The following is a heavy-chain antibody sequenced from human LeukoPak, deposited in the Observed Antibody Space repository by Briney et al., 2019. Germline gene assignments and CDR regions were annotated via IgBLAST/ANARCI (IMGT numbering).Heavy chain of an antibody. J-gene: IGHJ3*02. CDR2: IYYSGST. CDR1: GFTFSDYY. V-gene: IGHV4-38-2*01. CDR3: ARHKYSSGWPPEGAFDI. D-gene: IGHD6-19*01. Sequence: GSLRLSCAASGFTFSDYYMGWIRQAPGKGLEWIGSIYYSGSTYYNPSLKSRVTTSVDTSKNQFSLKLSSVTAADTAVYYCARHKYSSGWPPEGAFDIWGQGTMVTVSS.